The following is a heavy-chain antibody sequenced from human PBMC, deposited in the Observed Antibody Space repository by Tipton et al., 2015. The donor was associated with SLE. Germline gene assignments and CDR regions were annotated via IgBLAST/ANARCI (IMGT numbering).Heavy chain of an antibody. CDR1: GFSFATYW. D-gene: IGHD3-3*01. J-gene: IGHJ5*02. CDR3: LGGSQPA. Sequence: SLRLSCAASGFSFATYWMSWVRQAPGKGLEWVANIKPDGTEEYYVDSVKGRFTISRDNAKNSLYLQMNSLRAEDTAVYYCLGGSQPAWGQGTLVTVSS. CDR2: IKPDGTEE. V-gene: IGHV3-7*01.